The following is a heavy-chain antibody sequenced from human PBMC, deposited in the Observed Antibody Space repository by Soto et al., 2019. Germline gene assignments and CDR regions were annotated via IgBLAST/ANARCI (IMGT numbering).Heavy chain of an antibody. CDR1: GGSITSSGSA. D-gene: IGHD1-1*01. CDR2: IDYSGNI. CDR3: ARHIHNQGFEYYFDS. J-gene: IGHJ4*02. V-gene: IGHV4-39*01. Sequence: QLQLQESGPGLVKPSETLSLTCNASGGSITSSGSAWGWIRQSPGKGLEWIGTIDYSGNIYYIPSLKSRITISVDTSKNQTSLTLSSVTAADAAGYYCARHIHNQGFEYYFDSWGQGTLVTVSS.